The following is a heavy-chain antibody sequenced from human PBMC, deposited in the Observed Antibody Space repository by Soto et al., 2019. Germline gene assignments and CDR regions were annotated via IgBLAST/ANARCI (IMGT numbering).Heavy chain of an antibody. CDR1: GYTFASYA. Sequence: ASVKVSCKASGYTFASYAISWMRQAPGQGLEWMGWISAYNGNTNYAQKLQGRVTMTTDTSTSTAYMELRSLRSDDTAVYYCAIDPPPPDDSGQGTLVTVSS. CDR2: ISAYNGNT. J-gene: IGHJ4*02. V-gene: IGHV1-18*01. CDR3: AIDPPPPDD.